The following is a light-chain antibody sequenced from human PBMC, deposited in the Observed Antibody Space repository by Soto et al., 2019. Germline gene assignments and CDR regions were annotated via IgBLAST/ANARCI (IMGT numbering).Light chain of an antibody. V-gene: IGLV1-51*01. J-gene: IGLJ2*01. CDR3: GTWDTSLNAEL. CDR1: NSLIAYNF. Sequence: QSVLTQPPSVSAAPGQKVTISCSRSNSLIAYNFVSWYRQLPGTAPKLLIYDDSKRPSGIPDRFSGSKSATSATLVITGLQTGDEADYYCGTWDTSLNAELFGGGTKLTVL. CDR2: DDS.